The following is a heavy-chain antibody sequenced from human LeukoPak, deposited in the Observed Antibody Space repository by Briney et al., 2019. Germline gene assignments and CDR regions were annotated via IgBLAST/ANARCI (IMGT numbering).Heavy chain of an antibody. J-gene: IGHJ3*01. CDR2: IYNSGST. Sequence: SETLSLTCTVSGGSISSGSYYWSWIRQHPGKGLEWIGYIYNSGSTYYNPSLKSRVTMSVDTSKNQFSLKLSSVTAADTGVYYCARYYYDAFEVWGQGTMVTVSS. D-gene: IGHD3-10*01. V-gene: IGHV4-31*03. CDR1: GGSISSGSYY. CDR3: ARYYYDAFEV.